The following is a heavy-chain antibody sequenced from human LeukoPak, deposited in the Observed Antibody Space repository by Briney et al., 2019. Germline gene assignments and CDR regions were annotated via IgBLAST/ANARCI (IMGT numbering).Heavy chain of an antibody. CDR3: AKGGGYSYATEGYYFDY. V-gene: IGHV3-43D*03. CDR2: ISWDGGST. D-gene: IGHD5-18*01. J-gene: IGHJ4*02. Sequence: GGSLRLSCAASGFTFDDYAMHWVRQAPGKGLEWVSLISWDGGSTYYADSVKGRFTISRDNSKNSLYLQMNSLRAEDTALYYCAKGGGYSYATEGYYFDYWGQGTLVTVSS. CDR1: GFTFDDYA.